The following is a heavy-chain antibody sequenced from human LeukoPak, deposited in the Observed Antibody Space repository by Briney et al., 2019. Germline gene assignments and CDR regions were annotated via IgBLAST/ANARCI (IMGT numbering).Heavy chain of an antibody. CDR2: INPSGGTT. CDR3: ARGLASCGGDCYSGNYYYHAMDV. J-gene: IGHJ6*02. V-gene: IGHV1-46*01. D-gene: IGHD2-21*02. Sequence: ASVKVSCRASGYSFTSRLIHWVRQAPAQGPEWMGIINPSGGTTKYAQKFQGRVTMTSDSSTSTVDMELSSVRSEGTAVYYCARGLASCGGDCYSGNYYYHAMDVWGQGTAVTVSS. CDR1: GYSFTSRL.